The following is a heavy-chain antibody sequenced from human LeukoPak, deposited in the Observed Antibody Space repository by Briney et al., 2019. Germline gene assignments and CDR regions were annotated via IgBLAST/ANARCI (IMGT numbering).Heavy chain of an antibody. CDR1: GFTFNTFA. D-gene: IGHD3-9*01. CDR3: AKAFFDISWNWFAP. Sequence: GGSLRLSCAASGFTFNTFAMHWVRQGPGKGLEWVALISYDGTNKFYADSVKGRFTISRDNSKNTLYLQMSSLRVEDTAIYYCAKAFFDISWNWFAPWGQGTLVTVSS. J-gene: IGHJ5*02. V-gene: IGHV3-30*18. CDR2: ISYDGTNK.